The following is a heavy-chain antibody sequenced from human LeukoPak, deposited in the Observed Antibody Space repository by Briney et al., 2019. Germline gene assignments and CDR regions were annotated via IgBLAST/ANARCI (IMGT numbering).Heavy chain of an antibody. CDR1: GYTFTRFF. CDR2: INPSGGTT. V-gene: IGHV1-46*01. J-gene: IGHJ4*02. D-gene: IGHD1-26*01. Sequence: ASVKVSCKASGYTFTRFFIHWVRRAPGQGLEWMGTINPSGGTTSYAQKFQGTVTMTRDTSTSTVYMDLSSLRSEDTAVYYCARAPYSGINPPFDYRGQGTLVIVSS. CDR3: ARAPYSGINPPFDY.